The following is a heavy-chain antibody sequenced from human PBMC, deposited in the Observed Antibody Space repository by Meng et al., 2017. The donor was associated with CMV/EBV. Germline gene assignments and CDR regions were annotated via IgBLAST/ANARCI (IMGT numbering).Heavy chain of an antibody. CDR2: INHSGST. J-gene: IGHJ6*02. Sequence: GSLRLSCAVYGGSLSGYYWSWIRQPPGKGLEWIGEINHSGSTNYNPSLKSRVTISVGTSKNQFSLKLSSVTAADTAVYYCARAPPFYGMDVWGQGTTVTVSS. CDR3: ARAPPFYGMDV. D-gene: IGHD1-14*01. V-gene: IGHV4-34*01. CDR1: GGSLSGYY.